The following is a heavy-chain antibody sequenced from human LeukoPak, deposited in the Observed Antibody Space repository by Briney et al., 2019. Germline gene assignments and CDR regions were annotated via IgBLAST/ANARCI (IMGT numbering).Heavy chain of an antibody. J-gene: IGHJ5*02. V-gene: IGHV4-34*01. CDR3: ARGRTGALRFLEWFPNWFDP. Sequence: SETLSLTCAVYGGSFSGYYWSWIRQPPGKGLEWIGEINHSRSTNYNPSLKSRVTISVDTSKNQFSLKLSSVTAADTAVYYCARGRTGALRFLEWFPNWFDPWGQGTLVTVSS. CDR2: INHSRST. CDR1: GGSFSGYY. D-gene: IGHD3-3*01.